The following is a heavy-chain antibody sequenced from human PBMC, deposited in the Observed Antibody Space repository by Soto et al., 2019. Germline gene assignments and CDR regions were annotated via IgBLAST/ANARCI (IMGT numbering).Heavy chain of an antibody. Sequence: QVQLVESGGGVVQPGRSLRLSCAASGFTFSSYGMHWVRQAPGKGLEWVAVISYDGSNKCYADSVKGRFTISRDNSKNTLYGQMNSLRCEDMGVYYWAGAGKHFFASGRYSTYYFDSWGQGTLVTVPS. CDR3: AGAGKHFFASGRYSTYYFDS. CDR2: ISYDGSNK. V-gene: IGHV3-30*03. CDR1: GFTFSSYG. J-gene: IGHJ4*02. D-gene: IGHD3-10*01.